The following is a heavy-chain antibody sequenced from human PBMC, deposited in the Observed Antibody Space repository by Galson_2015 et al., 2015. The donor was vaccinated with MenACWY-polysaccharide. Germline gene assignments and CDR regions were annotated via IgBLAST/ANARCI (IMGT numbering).Heavy chain of an antibody. CDR3: AREGSRIVFHAFDT. J-gene: IGHJ3*02. CDR1: GSRFSHSG. Sequence: SLRLSCAASGSRFSHSGMHWVRQAPCKGLEWVAVIQYDGSKIIYAESVKGRFTISRDNSKNTLFLEMNSLGAEDTAVYYCAREGSRIVFHAFDTWGQGTMVTVSS. V-gene: IGHV3-33*08. D-gene: IGHD6-13*01. CDR2: IQYDGSKI.